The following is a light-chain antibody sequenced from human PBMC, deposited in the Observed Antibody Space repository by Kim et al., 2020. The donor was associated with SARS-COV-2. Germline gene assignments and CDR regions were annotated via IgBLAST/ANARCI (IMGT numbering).Light chain of an antibody. CDR2: GKN. CDR1: SLRSYY. V-gene: IGLV3-19*01. CDR3: NSRDSSGNPPVV. J-gene: IGLJ2*01. Sequence: SYELTQDPAVSVALGQTVRITCQGDSLRSYYASWYQQKPGQAPVLVIYGKNNRPSGIPDRFSGSSSGNTASLTITGAQAEDEADYYCNSRDSSGNPPVVFGGGTQLTVL.